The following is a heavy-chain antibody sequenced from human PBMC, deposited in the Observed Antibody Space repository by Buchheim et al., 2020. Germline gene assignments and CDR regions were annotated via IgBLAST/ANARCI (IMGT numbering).Heavy chain of an antibody. CDR3: ARASNSRDYFDS. V-gene: IGHV3-74*01. Sequence: EVQLVESGGGLVQPGQSLRLSCAASGFTVSRYWMNWVRQVPGKGLVWVSRIDGDGSAADYADSVTGRVTVSRDNAKNTVYLQLNSLRVEDTAVYYCARASNSRDYFDSWGQGTL. CDR2: IDGDGSAA. D-gene: IGHD4-23*01. J-gene: IGHJ4*02. CDR1: GFTVSRYW.